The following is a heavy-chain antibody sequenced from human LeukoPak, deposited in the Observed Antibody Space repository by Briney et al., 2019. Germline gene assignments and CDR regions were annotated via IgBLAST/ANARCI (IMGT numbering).Heavy chain of an antibody. Sequence: ASVKVSCKASGGTFISYAISWVRQAPGQGLEWMGRIIPILGIANYAQKFQGRVTITADKSTSTAYMELSSLRSEDTAVYYCARDQLPVATDYWGQGTLVTVSS. CDR3: ARDQLPVATDY. J-gene: IGHJ4*02. V-gene: IGHV1-69*04. D-gene: IGHD6-19*01. CDR1: GGTFISYA. CDR2: IIPILGIA.